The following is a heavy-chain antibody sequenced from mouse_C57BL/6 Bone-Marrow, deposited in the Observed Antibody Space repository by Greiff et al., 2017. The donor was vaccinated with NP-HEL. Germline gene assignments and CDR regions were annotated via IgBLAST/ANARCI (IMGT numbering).Heavy chain of an antibody. CDR3: ARRVWDWYFDV. Sequence: VQLQQPGAELVKPGASVKLSCKASGYTFTSYWMHWVKQRPGQGLEWIGMIHPKSGSTNYNEKFKSKATLTVDKSSSTAYMQLSSLTSEDSAVYYCARRVWDWYFDVWGTGTTVTVSS. D-gene: IGHD4-1*01. CDR1: GYTFTSYW. V-gene: IGHV1-64*01. CDR2: IHPKSGST. J-gene: IGHJ1*03.